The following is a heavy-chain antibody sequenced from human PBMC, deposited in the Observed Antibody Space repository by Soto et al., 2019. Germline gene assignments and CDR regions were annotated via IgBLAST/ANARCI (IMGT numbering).Heavy chain of an antibody. V-gene: IGHV3-53*02. CDR1: GFTVNSNY. Sequence: EVQVLATGGGLIQPGGSLRLSCAASGFTVNSNYMSWVRQAPGEGLQWVSITNTVGTTYYADSVKGRFTVSRANSKNTLYLKMNSLRAYDTAFYSCARGDCFSLAVWGQGTTVSVSS. CDR3: ARGDCFSLAV. CDR2: TNTVGTT. D-gene: IGHD2-21*02. J-gene: IGHJ6*02.